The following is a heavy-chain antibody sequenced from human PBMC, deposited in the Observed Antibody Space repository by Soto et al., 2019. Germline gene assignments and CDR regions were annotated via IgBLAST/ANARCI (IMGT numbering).Heavy chain of an antibody. CDR1: GYTFTSYG. CDR3: AREDYYGSGSYYNSGSCWFDP. J-gene: IGHJ5*02. D-gene: IGHD3-10*01. V-gene: IGHV1-18*01. CDR2: ISAYNGNT. Sequence: QVQLVQSGAEVKKPGASVKVSCKASGYTFTSYGISWVRQAPGQGLEWMGWISAYNGNTNYAQKLQGRVTMTTDTSTSTAYMELRSLRSDDTAVYYCAREDYYGSGSYYNSGSCWFDPWGQGTLVTVSS.